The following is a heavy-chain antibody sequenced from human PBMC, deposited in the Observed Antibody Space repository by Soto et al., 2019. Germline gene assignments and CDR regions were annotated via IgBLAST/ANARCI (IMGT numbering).Heavy chain of an antibody. CDR3: ARGRSSTSPYPIGY. V-gene: IGHV4-31*02. CDR1: GDSISSGDYY. CDR2: IYHSGST. Sequence: SETLSLTCTVSGDSISSGDYYWSWIRQPPGKGLEWIGYIYHSGSTYYNPSLKSRVTISVDTSKNQFSLKLSSVTAADTAVYYCARGRSSTSPYPIGYWGQGTLVTVSS. J-gene: IGHJ4*02. D-gene: IGHD2-2*01.